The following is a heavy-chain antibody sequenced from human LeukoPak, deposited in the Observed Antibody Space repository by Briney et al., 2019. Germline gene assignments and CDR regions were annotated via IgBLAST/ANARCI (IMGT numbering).Heavy chain of an antibody. V-gene: IGHV1-69*13. J-gene: IGHJ3*02. Sequence: ASVKVSCKASGGTFSSYAISWVRQAPGQGLEWMGWIIPIFGTANYAQKFQGRVTITADESTSTAYMELSSLRSEDTAVYYCARSGGYSSSWTDAFDIWGQGTMVTVSS. CDR2: IIPIFGTA. D-gene: IGHD6-13*01. CDR1: GGTFSSYA. CDR3: ARSGGYSSSWTDAFDI.